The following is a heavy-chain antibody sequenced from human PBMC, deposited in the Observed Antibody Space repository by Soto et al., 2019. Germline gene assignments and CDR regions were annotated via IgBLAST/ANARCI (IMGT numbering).Heavy chain of an antibody. V-gene: IGHV3-11*06. CDR2: ISSSSSYT. CDR3: ARDSRTHTYYYDSSGAFGY. J-gene: IGHJ4*02. CDR1: GFTFRDYY. Sequence: GGSLKLSSAASGFTFRDYYMSWIRQAPGKGLEWVSYISSSSSYTNYADSVKGRFTISRDNAKNSLYLQMNSLRAEDTAVYYCARDSRTHTYYYDSSGAFGYWGQGTLVTVSS. D-gene: IGHD3-22*01.